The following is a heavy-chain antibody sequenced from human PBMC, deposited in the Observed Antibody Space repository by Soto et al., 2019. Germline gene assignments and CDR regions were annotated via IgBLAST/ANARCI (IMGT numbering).Heavy chain of an antibody. CDR1: GGSVSSGSYY. CDR3: ARATAPIARGASDI. CDR2: IYYSGST. J-gene: IGHJ3*02. Sequence: SETLSLTCTVSGGSVSSGSYYWSWIRQPPGKGLEWIGYIYYSGSTNYNPSLKSRVTISVDTSKNQFSLKLSSVTAADTAVYYCARATAPIARGASDIWGQGTMVTVSS. V-gene: IGHV4-61*01. D-gene: IGHD3-10*01.